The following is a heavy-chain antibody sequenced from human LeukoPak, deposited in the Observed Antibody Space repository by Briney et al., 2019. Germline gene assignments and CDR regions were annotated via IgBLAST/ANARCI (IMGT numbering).Heavy chain of an antibody. CDR3: ARDYGDLPARVPYFDY. CDR1: GFTFSSYS. CDR2: ISISSSMI. Sequence: PGGSLRLSCAASGFTFSSYSMNWVRQAPGKGLEWVSYISISSSMIYYADSVKGRFTISRDNAKNSLYLQMKSLRDEDTAIYYCARDYGDLPARVPYFDYWGQGTLVTVSS. V-gene: IGHV3-48*02. J-gene: IGHJ4*02. D-gene: IGHD4-17*01.